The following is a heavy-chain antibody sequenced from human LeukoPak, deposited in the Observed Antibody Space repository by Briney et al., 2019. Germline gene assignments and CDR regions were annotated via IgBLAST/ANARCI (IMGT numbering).Heavy chain of an antibody. V-gene: IGHV3-15*01. J-gene: IGHJ1*01. Sequence: GGSLRLSCAASGFXFSNAWMSWVRQAPGKGLEWLGCIKSKTDGGTTDYSAPVKGRFTISRDDSKNTLYLQMNSLETEDTPVYYCTTIARRALYFQHWGQGTLVTVSS. CDR3: TTIARRALYFQH. CDR2: IKSKTDGGTT. CDR1: GFXFSNAW. D-gene: IGHD1-14*01.